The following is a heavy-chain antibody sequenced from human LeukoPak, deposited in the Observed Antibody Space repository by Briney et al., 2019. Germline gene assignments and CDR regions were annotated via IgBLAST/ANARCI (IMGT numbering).Heavy chain of an antibody. J-gene: IGHJ6*03. D-gene: IGHD2-15*01. CDR2: IIPIFGTA. CDR1: GGTFISYA. V-gene: IGHV1-69*05. Sequence: VASVTVSFTASGGTFISYAISWVRQAPGQGLEWMGGIIPIFGTANYAQKFQGRVTITTDESTSTAYMELSSLRSEDTAVYYCAQCSGDSCYSGYYYYMDVWGKGTTVTVSS. CDR3: AQCSGDSCYSGYYYYMDV.